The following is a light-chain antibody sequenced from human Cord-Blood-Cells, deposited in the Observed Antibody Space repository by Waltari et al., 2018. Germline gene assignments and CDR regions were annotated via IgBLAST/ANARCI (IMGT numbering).Light chain of an antibody. Sequence: LSCRASQSVSSYLAWYQQKPGQAPRLLIYYASNRATGIPARFSGSGSGTDFTLTISSLEPEDFAVYYCQQRSNWPYTFGQGTKLEIK. J-gene: IGKJ2*01. V-gene: IGKV3-11*01. CDR1: QSVSSY. CDR2: YAS. CDR3: QQRSNWPYT.